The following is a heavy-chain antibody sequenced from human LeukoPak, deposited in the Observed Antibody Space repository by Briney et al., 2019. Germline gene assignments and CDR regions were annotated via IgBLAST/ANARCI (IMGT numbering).Heavy chain of an antibody. CDR1: GFTFSSYA. D-gene: IGHD2-2*01. Sequence: PGGSLRLSCAASGFTFSSYAMSWVRQAPGKGLEWVSAISGSGGSTYYADSVRGRFTISRDNSKNTLYLQMNSLRAEDTAVYYCAKSESVVPAAFDYWGQGALVTVSS. J-gene: IGHJ4*02. V-gene: IGHV3-23*01. CDR2: ISGSGGST. CDR3: AKSESVVPAAFDY.